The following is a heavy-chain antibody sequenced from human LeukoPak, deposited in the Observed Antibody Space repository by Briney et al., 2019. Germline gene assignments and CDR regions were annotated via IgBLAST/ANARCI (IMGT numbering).Heavy chain of an antibody. V-gene: IGHV4-38-2*02. CDR1: GYSISSGYY. CDR2: IYHSGST. J-gene: IGHJ4*02. D-gene: IGHD2-15*01. CDR3: ARDGGIVVVVADY. Sequence: SETLSLTCTVSGYSISSGYYWGWIRQPPGKGLEWIGSIYHSGSTYYNPSLKSRVTISVDTSKNQFSLKLSSVTAADTAVYYCARDGGIVVVVADYWGQGTLVTVSS.